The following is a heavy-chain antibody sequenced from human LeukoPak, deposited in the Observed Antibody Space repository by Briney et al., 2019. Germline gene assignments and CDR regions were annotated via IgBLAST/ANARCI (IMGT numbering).Heavy chain of an antibody. V-gene: IGHV3-53*01. D-gene: IGHD3-22*01. CDR2: IYSGGST. Sequence: GGSLRLSCAASGFTVSSNYMGWVRQAPGKGLEWVSVIYSGGSTYYADSVRGRFTISRDNSKNTLYLQMNSLRAEDTAVYYCATRAYYYDMWGAFDIWGQGTMVTVSS. CDR3: ATRAYYYDMWGAFDI. CDR1: GFTVSSNY. J-gene: IGHJ3*02.